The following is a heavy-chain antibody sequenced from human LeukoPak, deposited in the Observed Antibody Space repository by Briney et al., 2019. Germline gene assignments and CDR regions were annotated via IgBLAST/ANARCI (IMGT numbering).Heavy chain of an antibody. D-gene: IGHD5-12*01. CDR3: ASDVATRTRWYFDL. CDR1: GGSISSSSYY. CDR2: IYYSGST. V-gene: IGHV4-39*07. J-gene: IGHJ2*01. Sequence: PSETLSLTCTVSGGSISSSSYYWGWIRQPPGKGLEWIGSIYYSGSTYYNPSLKSRVTISVDTSKNQFSLKLSSVTAADTAVYYCASDVATRTRWYFDLWGRGTLVTVSS.